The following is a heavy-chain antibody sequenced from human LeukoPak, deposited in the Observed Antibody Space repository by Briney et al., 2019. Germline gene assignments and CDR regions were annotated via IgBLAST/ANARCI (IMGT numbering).Heavy chain of an antibody. D-gene: IGHD5-12*01. V-gene: IGHV3-30*02. CDR3: AKGARLRSGFYYYYYMDV. J-gene: IGHJ6*03. CDR2: IRYDGSKK. CDR1: GFTFSTYG. Sequence: GGSLRLSCAASGFTFSTYGIHWVRQAPGKGLEWVPFIRYDGSKKYYADSVKGRFTISRDNSENTLYLQMNSLRAEDTAVYYCAKGARLRSGFYYYYYMDVWGKGTTVTISS.